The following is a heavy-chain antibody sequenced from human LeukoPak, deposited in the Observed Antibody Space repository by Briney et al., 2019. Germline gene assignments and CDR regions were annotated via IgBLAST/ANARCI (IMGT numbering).Heavy chain of an antibody. V-gene: IGHV4-39*07. J-gene: IGHJ4*02. CDR2: IYTSGST. CDR1: GGSISSSSYY. Sequence: PSETLSLTCTVSGGSISSSSYYWGWIRQPPGKGLEWIGRIYTSGSTNYNPSLKSRVTMSVDTSKNQFSLKLSSVTAADTAVYYCARGGYSYGFFDYWGQGTLVTVSS. D-gene: IGHD5-18*01. CDR3: ARGGYSYGFFDY.